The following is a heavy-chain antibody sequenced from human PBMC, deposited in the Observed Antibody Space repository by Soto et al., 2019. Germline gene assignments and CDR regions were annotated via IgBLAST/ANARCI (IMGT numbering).Heavy chain of an antibody. Sequence: QVQLQESGPGLVKPSETLSLTCTVSGGSVSSGSYYWSWIRQPPGKGLEWIGYIYYSGSTNYTPSLKSRVTISVDTSKNQFSLKLSSVTAADTAVYYCARGGYGSGSYYNPIDYWGQGTLVTVSS. D-gene: IGHD3-10*01. CDR1: GGSVSSGSYY. CDR2: IYYSGST. CDR3: ARGGYGSGSYYNPIDY. V-gene: IGHV4-61*01. J-gene: IGHJ4*02.